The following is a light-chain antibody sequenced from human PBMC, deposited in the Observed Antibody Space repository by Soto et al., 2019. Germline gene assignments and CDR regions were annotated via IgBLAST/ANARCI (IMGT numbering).Light chain of an antibody. Sequence: DIQMTQSPSTLSASVGERVTITCRASQNIYTWLAWYQQKPGKAPNLLIYKASSLKSGVPSRFSGSGSGTEFSLTISSLQPDDFATYHCQQYNSYPWTFGQGTQVEIK. CDR1: QNIYTW. J-gene: IGKJ1*01. CDR3: QQYNSYPWT. V-gene: IGKV1-5*03. CDR2: KAS.